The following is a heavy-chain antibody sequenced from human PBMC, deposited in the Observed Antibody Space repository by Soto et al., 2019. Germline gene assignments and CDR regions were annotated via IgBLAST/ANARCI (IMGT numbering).Heavy chain of an antibody. CDR3: VLHFIAVAGTGCNDY. V-gene: IGHV4-39*01. CDR1: GGSISSSSYY. Sequence: QLQLQESGPGLVKPSETLSLTCTVSGGSISSSSYYWGWIRQPPGKGLEWIGSIYYSGSTYYNPSLKSRVTISVDTSKNQFSLKLSSVTAADTAVYYCVLHFIAVAGTGCNDYWGQGTLVTVSS. J-gene: IGHJ4*02. CDR2: IYYSGST. D-gene: IGHD6-19*01.